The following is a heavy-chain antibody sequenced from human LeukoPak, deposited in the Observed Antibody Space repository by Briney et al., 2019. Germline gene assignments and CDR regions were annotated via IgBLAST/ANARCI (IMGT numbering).Heavy chain of an antibody. CDR1: GFTFSSYA. J-gene: IGHJ6*03. V-gene: IGHV3-23*01. CDR3: AKHRGHCTNGVCHNYYYMDV. Sequence: GGSLRLSCAASGFTFSSYAMNWVRQAPGKGPEWVSSISGGGGSTDYADSVKGRFTISRDNSKNTLYLQMKSLRAEDTALYYCAKHRGHCTNGVCHNYYYMDVWGKGTTVTVSS. CDR2: ISGGGGST. D-gene: IGHD2-8*01.